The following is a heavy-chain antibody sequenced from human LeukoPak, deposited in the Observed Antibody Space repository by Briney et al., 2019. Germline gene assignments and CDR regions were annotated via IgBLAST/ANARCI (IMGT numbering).Heavy chain of an antibody. D-gene: IGHD6-6*01. Sequence: SQTLSLTCAISGDSVSTNSAAWNWIRQSPSRGLEWLGRTFYRSKWYNDYAASVKSRVTVNPDTSKNQFSLQLNSVTPEDTAMYYCARETSSSTWGFDYWGQGTLVTVSS. V-gene: IGHV6-1*01. J-gene: IGHJ4*02. CDR1: GDSVSTNSAA. CDR2: TFYRSKWYN. CDR3: ARETSSSTWGFDY.